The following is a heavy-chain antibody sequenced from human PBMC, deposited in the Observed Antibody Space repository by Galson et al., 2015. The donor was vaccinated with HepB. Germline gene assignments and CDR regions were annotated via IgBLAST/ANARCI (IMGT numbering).Heavy chain of an antibody. CDR2: INPDGAWT. D-gene: IGHD2-15*01. Sequence: SLRLSGAASGFTPSSPWSHGAPQAQGKGLLWVPRINPDGAWTAHAAAVEGPFTHSRDNARNTVYLQMNSLRAEDSAVYHCARGLDCGGGRCNSLPYYGMDVWGQGSTVTVSS. CDR1: GFTPSSPW. CDR3: ARGLDCGGGRCNSLPYYGMDV. J-gene: IGHJ6*02. V-gene: IGHV3-74*01.